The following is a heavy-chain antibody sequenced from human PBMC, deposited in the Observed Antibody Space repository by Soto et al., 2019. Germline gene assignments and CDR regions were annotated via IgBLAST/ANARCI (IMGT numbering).Heavy chain of an antibody. Sequence: GSLRLSCAASGFTFSRYGMFWVRQAPGKGLEWVAVISYDGSHKFYADSVEGRFTISRDNSKNTLYLQMNSLRAEDTAVYYCAKEKIVVVVGGMDVWGQGTTVTVSS. D-gene: IGHD2-15*01. CDR2: ISYDGSHK. V-gene: IGHV3-30*18. CDR3: AKEKIVVVVGGMDV. CDR1: GFTFSRYG. J-gene: IGHJ6*02.